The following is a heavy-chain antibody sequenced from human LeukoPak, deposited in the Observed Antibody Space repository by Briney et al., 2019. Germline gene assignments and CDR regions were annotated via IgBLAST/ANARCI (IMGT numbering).Heavy chain of an antibody. CDR1: GYTFSSHG. CDR3: AHVSVSYGCYLDY. D-gene: IGHD5/OR15-5a*01. Sequence: GGSLRLSCAASGYTFSSHGLTWVRQAPGKGLEWVSTINGAGDNTYYAETVKGRFTISRDNSKNTLYLQMHSLRAEDTAIYYCAHVSVSYGCYLDYWGQGTLVTVS. V-gene: IGHV3-23*01. CDR2: INGAGDNT. J-gene: IGHJ4*02.